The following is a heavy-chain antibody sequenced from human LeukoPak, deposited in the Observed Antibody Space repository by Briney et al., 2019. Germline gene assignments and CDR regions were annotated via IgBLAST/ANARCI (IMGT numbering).Heavy chain of an antibody. Sequence: ASVKVSCKASGYTFTSYGISWVRQAPGQGLEWMGWISAYNGNTNYAQKLQGRVTMTTDTSTSTAYMELRSLRSDDTAVYYCARVGYSSSWSSGYNWFDPWGQGTLVTVSS. CDR1: GYTFTSYG. CDR2: ISAYNGNT. V-gene: IGHV1-18*01. CDR3: ARVGYSSSWSSGYNWFDP. D-gene: IGHD6-13*01. J-gene: IGHJ5*02.